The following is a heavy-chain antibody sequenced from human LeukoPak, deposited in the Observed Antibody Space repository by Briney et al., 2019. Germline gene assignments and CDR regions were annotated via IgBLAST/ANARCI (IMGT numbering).Heavy chain of an antibody. CDR2: INHSVST. J-gene: IGHJ6*02. V-gene: IGHV4-34*01. CDR3: ARGRGYCSSTSCYRKPLYGMDV. D-gene: IGHD2-2*01. CDR1: GGSFSGYY. Sequence: SETLSLTCAVYGGSFSGYYWSWIRQPPGKGLGWIGEINHSVSTNYNPSLKSRVTISVDTSKNQFSLKLSSVTAADTAVYYCARGRGYCSSTSCYRKPLYGMDVWGQGTTVTVSS.